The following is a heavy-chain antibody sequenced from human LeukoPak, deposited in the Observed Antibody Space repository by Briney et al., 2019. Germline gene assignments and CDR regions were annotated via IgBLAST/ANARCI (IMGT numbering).Heavy chain of an antibody. V-gene: IGHV3-30*04. CDR1: GFTFSNYA. CDR2: MSYDGSHE. J-gene: IGHJ4*02. Sequence: GGSLRLSCVVSGFTFSNYAMHWVRQAPGQAPGKGLKWVAVMSYDGSHEYYADSVKGRFTISRDNPKSTLYLQMNSLRPEDTAVYYCARAFGGSYSSTVDYWGQGTLVTVSS. CDR3: ARAFGGSYSSTVDY. D-gene: IGHD1-26*01.